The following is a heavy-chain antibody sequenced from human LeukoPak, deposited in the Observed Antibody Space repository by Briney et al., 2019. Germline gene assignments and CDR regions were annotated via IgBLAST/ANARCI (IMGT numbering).Heavy chain of an antibody. Sequence: PGGSLRLSCAASGFTFSSYWMNWVRQAPGKGLVWVSRIASDGSSTTYADSVKGRFSISRDNAKNSLYLQMNSLRAEDTAVYYCASSGFLMITFGGVIAPEDYWGQGTLVTVSS. V-gene: IGHV3-74*01. CDR1: GFTFSSYW. J-gene: IGHJ4*02. CDR3: ASSGFLMITFGGVIAPEDY. CDR2: IASDGSST. D-gene: IGHD3-16*02.